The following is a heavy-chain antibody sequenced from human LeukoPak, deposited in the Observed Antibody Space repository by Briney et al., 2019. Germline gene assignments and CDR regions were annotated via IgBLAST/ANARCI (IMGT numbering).Heavy chain of an antibody. CDR3: ARGGSLSAYDS. V-gene: IGHV3-64*01. J-gene: IGHJ4*02. Sequence: GGSLRLSCATSGFTLTNFAVHWVRQAPGKGLEYVSAMSSDGGTTYYANSVKGRFTMSRDKSKNAVYLQMGSLRPDDMAVYYCARGGSLSAYDSWGQGTLVAVSS. D-gene: IGHD2/OR15-2a*01. CDR2: MSSDGGTT. CDR1: GFTLTNFA.